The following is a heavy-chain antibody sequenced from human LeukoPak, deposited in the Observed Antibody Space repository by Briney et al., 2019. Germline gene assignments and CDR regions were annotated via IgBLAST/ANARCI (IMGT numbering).Heavy chain of an antibody. CDR1: GYSFTSYW. CDR3: ARQGNGYYYYYYGMDV. Sequence: GESLKISCKGSGYSFTSYWIGWVRQMPGKGLEWMGIIYPGDSDTRYSPSFQGQVTISADKSISTAYPQWSSLKASDTAMYYCARQGNGYYYYYYGMDVWGQGTTVTVSS. D-gene: IGHD4-23*01. V-gene: IGHV5-51*01. CDR2: IYPGDSDT. J-gene: IGHJ6*02.